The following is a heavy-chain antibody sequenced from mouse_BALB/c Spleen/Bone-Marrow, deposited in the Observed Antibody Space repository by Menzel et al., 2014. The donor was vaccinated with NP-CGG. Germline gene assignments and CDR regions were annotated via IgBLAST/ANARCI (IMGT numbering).Heavy chain of an antibody. Sequence: VQLQQSGAELVKPGTSVKLSCKPSGYTFTSYWIQRVKQRPGQGLGWIGEIFPGTDTTYYNEKLKGKATLTIDTSSSTAYMHLNSLTSEDSAVYFCSSGPLYAMDYWGQGTSVTVSS. CDR1: GYTFTSYW. V-gene: IGHV1S132*01. CDR3: SSGPLYAMDY. J-gene: IGHJ4*01. CDR2: IFPGTDTT.